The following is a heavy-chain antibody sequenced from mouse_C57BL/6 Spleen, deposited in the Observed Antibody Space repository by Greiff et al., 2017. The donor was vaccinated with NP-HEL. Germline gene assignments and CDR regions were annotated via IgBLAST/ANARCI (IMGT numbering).Heavy chain of an antibody. CDR1: GFTFTDYY. CDR2: IRNKANGYTT. D-gene: IGHD2-13*01. CDR3: ARYGDDSYAMDY. J-gene: IGHJ4*01. V-gene: IGHV7-3*01. Sequence: EVKLVESGGGLVQPGGSLSLSCAASGFTFTDYYMSWVRQPPGKALEWLGFIRNKANGYTTEYSASVKGRFTISRDNSQSILYLQMNALRAEDSATYYCARYGDDSYAMDYWGQGTSVTVSS.